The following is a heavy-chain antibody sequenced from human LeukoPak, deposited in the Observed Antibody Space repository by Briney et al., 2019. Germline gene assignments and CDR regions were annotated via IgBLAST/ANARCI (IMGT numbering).Heavy chain of an antibody. CDR3: ARDWGSSGWYNWFDP. D-gene: IGHD6-19*01. CDR1: GFSIGNYG. CDR2: ISHDGGAK. J-gene: IGHJ5*02. V-gene: IGHV3-30*03. Sequence: GGSLRLSCAVSGFSIGNYGMHWVRQAPDKGLEWVAMISHDGGAKYYGDSVKGRLTISRDNSENTLYLQMSSLRVEDTAVYYCARDWGSSGWYNWFDPWGQGTLVTVSS.